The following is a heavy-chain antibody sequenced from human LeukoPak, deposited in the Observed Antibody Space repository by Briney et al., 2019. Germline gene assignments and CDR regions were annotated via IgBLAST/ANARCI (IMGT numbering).Heavy chain of an antibody. D-gene: IGHD3-22*01. CDR1: GDSINSLDL. CDR3: AGLVGRYSSGLYYYYFDY. Sequence: SEALSLTCTVSGDSINSLDLWSWVRQPPGKGLEWIGEMYLSGATHSNPSVKSRVTISIDKSKNQFFLNLSSVTAADTAVYYCAGLVGRYSSGLYYYYFDYWGQGTLVTVSS. CDR2: MYLSGAT. J-gene: IGHJ4*02. V-gene: IGHV4-4*02.